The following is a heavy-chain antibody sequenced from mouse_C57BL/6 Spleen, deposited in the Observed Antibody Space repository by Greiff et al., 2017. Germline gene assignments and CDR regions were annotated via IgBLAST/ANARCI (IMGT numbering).Heavy chain of an antibody. CDR2: IHPNSGST. V-gene: IGHV1-64*01. CDR3: AGQGYYAMDY. D-gene: IGHD3-3*01. Sequence: QVQLQQSGAELVKPGASVKLSCKASGYTFTSYWMHWVKQRPGQGLEWIGMIHPNSGSTNYNEKFKSKATLTVDKSSSTAYMQLSSLTSEDSAVYYCAGQGYYAMDYWGQGTSVTVSS. CDR1: GYTFTSYW. J-gene: IGHJ4*01.